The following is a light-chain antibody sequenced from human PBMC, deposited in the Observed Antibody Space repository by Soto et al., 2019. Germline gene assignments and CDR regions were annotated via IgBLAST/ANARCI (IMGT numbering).Light chain of an antibody. Sequence: ETVMTQSPATLSVSPGERATLSCRASQSVSSNLAWYQQKPGQAPRLLTYGASTRATGIPARFSGSGSGTEFTLTISSLQSEDFAVYYCQQYKNWPPITFGQGTRLEIK. J-gene: IGKJ5*01. CDR1: QSVSSN. V-gene: IGKV3-15*01. CDR2: GAS. CDR3: QQYKNWPPIT.